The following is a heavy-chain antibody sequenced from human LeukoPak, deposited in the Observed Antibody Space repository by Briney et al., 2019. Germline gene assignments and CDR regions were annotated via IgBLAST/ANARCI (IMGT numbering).Heavy chain of an antibody. D-gene: IGHD3-9*01. Sequence: QPGGSLRLSCAASGFTFSSYGMSWVRQAPGKGLEWVSAISGSGGSTYYADSVKGRFTISRDNSKNTLYLQMNSLRAEDTAVYYCAKDWYYDILTGSSTSSYWGQGTLVTVSS. CDR3: AKDWYYDILTGSSTSSY. V-gene: IGHV3-23*01. J-gene: IGHJ4*02. CDR2: ISGSGGST. CDR1: GFTFSSYG.